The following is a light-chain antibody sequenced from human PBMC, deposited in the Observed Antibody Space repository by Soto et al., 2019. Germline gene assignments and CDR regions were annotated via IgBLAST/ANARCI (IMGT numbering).Light chain of an antibody. V-gene: IGKV3-20*01. CDR2: GAS. CDR1: QSVSSRY. J-gene: IGKJ2*01. CDR3: QQYDSSPPRYT. Sequence: ELVLTESPGTLSLSPGERATLSCRASQSVSSRYLAWYQQKPGQAPRLLIYGASSRATGVPDRFSGSVSGTDFTLTISRLEPEAFAVYYCQQYDSSPPRYTFGQGTKLEIK.